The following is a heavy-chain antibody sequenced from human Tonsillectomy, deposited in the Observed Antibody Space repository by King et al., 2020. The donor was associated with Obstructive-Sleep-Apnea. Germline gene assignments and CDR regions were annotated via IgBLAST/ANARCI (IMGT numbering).Heavy chain of an antibody. Sequence: VQLVESGGGLVQPGGSLRLSFAASVFTFSSYWMHLVRQSPGKGLLLGSRSSSDGRVPTYAECVKGRFTVSRDDAKNTLYLQMNSLRADDTAVYYGVRAVAGFGDYWGQGTLVTVSS. CDR2: SSSDGRVP. J-gene: IGHJ4*02. CDR3: VRAVAGFGDY. CDR1: VFTFSSYW. V-gene: IGHV3-74*01. D-gene: IGHD6-19*01.